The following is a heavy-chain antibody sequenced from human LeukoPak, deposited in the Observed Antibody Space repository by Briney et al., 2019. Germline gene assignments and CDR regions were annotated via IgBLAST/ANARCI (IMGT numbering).Heavy chain of an antibody. CDR1: GGSISSGDYY. CDR2: IYYSGST. V-gene: IGHV4-30-4*01. Sequence: SQTLSLTCTVSGGSISSGDYYWSWIRQPPGKGLEWIGYIYYSGSTYYNPSLKSRVTVSEDTSKNQFSLKLSSVTAADTAVYYCARRGYCSGGSCYFDYWGQGTLVTVSS. J-gene: IGHJ4*02. CDR3: ARRGYCSGGSCYFDY. D-gene: IGHD2-15*01.